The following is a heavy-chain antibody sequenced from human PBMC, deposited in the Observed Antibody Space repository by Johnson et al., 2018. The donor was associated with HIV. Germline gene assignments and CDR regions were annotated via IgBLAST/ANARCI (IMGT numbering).Heavy chain of an antibody. CDR3: ARDDAFDI. V-gene: IGHV3-13*01. Sequence: VQLVESGGGLVQPGGSLRLSCAASGFTFSSYDMHWVRQATGKGLEWVSAIGTAGDTYYPGSVKGRFTTSRENANNSLYLQRNSLRAEDTAVYYCARDDAFDIWGQGTMVTVSS. CDR1: GFTFSSYD. CDR2: IGTAGDT. J-gene: IGHJ3*02.